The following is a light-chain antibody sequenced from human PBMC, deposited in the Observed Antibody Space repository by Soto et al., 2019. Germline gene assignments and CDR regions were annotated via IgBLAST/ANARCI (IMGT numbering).Light chain of an antibody. J-gene: IGKJ5*01. CDR3: QQFNSYPIT. V-gene: IGKV1-13*02. CDR1: QDIRGA. CDR2: AVS. Sequence: AIQVTQSPSSLSASVGDRVTMTCRASQDIRGALAWYQQKSGKPPNLLIYAVSTLEGGVPSRFSGSGSGTEFTLTIRSLQPEDFGNYYCQQFNSYPITFGHGTRLEIK.